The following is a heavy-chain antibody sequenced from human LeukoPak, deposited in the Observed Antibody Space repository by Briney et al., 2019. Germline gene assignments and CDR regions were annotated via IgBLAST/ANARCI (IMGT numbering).Heavy chain of an antibody. J-gene: IGHJ4*02. CDR2: ISSSSSYI. CDR3: ARDTLSRWLQPYYFDY. V-gene: IGHV3-21*01. D-gene: IGHD5-24*01. CDR1: GFTFSSYS. Sequence: PGGSLRLSCAASGFTFSSYSMNWVRQAPGKGLEWVSSISSSSSYIYYADSVKGRFTISRDNAKNSLYLQMNSLRAEDTAVYYCARDTLSRWLQPYYFDYWGQGTLVTVSS.